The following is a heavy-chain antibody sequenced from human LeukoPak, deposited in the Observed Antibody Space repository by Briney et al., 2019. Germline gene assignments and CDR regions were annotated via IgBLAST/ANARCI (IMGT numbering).Heavy chain of an antibody. CDR1: GGTISSSGYY. CDR2: IYYSGST. J-gene: IGHJ4*02. Sequence: PSETLSLTCTVSGGTISSSGYYWGWSRQPPGKGLEWIGSIYYSGSTYYNPSLKSRVTISVDTSKNQFSLNLSSVTAADTAVYYCAILVNPSISWSDYWGQGTLVTVSS. D-gene: IGHD6-13*01. CDR3: AILVNPSISWSDY. V-gene: IGHV4-39*01.